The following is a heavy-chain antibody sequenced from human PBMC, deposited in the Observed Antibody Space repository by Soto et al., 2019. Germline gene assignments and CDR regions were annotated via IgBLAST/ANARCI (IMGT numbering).Heavy chain of an antibody. CDR1: GGSISSGGYS. CDR3: ARDKITGLFDY. Sequence: SETLSLTCAVSGGSISSGGYSWTWIRQPPGKGLEWIGYIYHSGSTYYNPSLKSRVTISVDTSKNQFSLKLSSVTAADTAVYYCARDKITGLFDYWGQGTLVTVSS. D-gene: IGHD2-8*02. V-gene: IGHV4-30-2*01. J-gene: IGHJ4*02. CDR2: IYHSGST.